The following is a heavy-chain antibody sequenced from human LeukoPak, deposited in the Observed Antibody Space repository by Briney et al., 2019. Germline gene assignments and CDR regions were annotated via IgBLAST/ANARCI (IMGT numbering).Heavy chain of an antibody. V-gene: IGHV4-34*01. D-gene: IGHD2-8*01. CDR1: GGSFSGYY. CDR2: IYYSGST. CDR3: ARTDYIVLMVYAIY. Sequence: SETLSLTCAVYGGSFSGYYWSWIRQPPGKGLEWIGSIYYSGSTYYNPSLKSRVNISVDTSKNQFSLKLSSVTAADTAVYYCARTDYIVLMVYAIYWGQGTLVTVSS. J-gene: IGHJ4*02.